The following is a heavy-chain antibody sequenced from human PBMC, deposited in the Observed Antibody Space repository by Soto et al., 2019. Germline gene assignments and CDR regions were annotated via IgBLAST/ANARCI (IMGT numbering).Heavy chain of an antibody. CDR2: FIPVYRTL. CDR3: ATGVIWIGYFTVDS. V-gene: IGHV1-69*13. J-gene: IGHJ4*02. CDR1: GGSFGKSA. Sequence: SVKVSCKASGGSFGKSAINWVRQTPGQGLEWLGGFIPVYRTLNYAQKFQGRVTITADESTGTAYMTLSSLASDDTAVYYCATGVIWIGYFTVDSWGQGTRVTAPQ. D-gene: IGHD3-3*01.